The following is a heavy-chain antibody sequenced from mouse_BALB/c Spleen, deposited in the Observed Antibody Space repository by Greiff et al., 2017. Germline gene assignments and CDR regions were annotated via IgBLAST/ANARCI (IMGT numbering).Heavy chain of an antibody. CDR2: INPYNDGT. D-gene: IGHD1-1*01. CDR1: GYTFTSYV. V-gene: IGHV1-14*01. J-gene: IGHJ3*01. Sequence: VHVKQSGPELVKPGASVKMSCKASGYTFTSYVMHWVKQKPGQGLEWIGYINPYNDGTKYNEKFKGKATLTSDKSSSTAYMELSSLTSEDSAVYYCAGGDGFSWFAYWGQGTLVTVSA. CDR3: AGGDGFSWFAY.